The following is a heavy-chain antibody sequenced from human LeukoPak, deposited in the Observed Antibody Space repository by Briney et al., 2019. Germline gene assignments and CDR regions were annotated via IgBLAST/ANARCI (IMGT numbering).Heavy chain of an antibody. CDR3: ARNHRDLLYFDY. J-gene: IGHJ4*02. D-gene: IGHD5-24*01. CDR2: ISYDGSNK. Sequence: GGSLRLSCAVSGFTFSSYAMHWVRQAPGKGLEWVAVISYDGSNKYYADSVKGRFTISRDNSKNTLYLQMNSLRAEDTAVYYCARNHRDLLYFDYWGQGTLVTVSS. CDR1: GFTFSSYA. V-gene: IGHV3-30-3*01.